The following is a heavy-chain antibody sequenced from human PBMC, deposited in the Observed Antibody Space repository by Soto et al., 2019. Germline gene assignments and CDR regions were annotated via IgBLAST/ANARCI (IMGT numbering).Heavy chain of an antibody. J-gene: IGHJ5*02. D-gene: IGHD3-3*01. Sequence: GASVKVSCKASGGTFSSYAISWVRQAPGQGLEWMGGIIPIFGTANYEQKFQGRVTITSDESTSTAYMELSSLRSEDTAVYYCARGSAIWSGYYTNWFDPWGQGTLVTVSS. V-gene: IGHV1-69*13. CDR3: ARGSAIWSGYYTNWFDP. CDR1: GGTFSSYA. CDR2: IIPIFGTA.